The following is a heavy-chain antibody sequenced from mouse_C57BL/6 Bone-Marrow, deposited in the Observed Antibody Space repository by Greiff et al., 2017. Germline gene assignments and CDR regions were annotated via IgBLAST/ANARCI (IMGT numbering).Heavy chain of an antibody. CDR3: ARGGNYGGYYFDY. J-gene: IGHJ2*01. CDR1: GYTFTTYP. CDR2: FHPYNDGT. Sequence: QVQLKESGAELVKPGASVTMSCTASGYTFTTYPIEWMKQNHGKSLEWIGNFHPYNDGTKYNEKFKGKATLTVEKSSSTVYLELRRLTSDDSAVYYCARGGNYGGYYFDYWGQGTTLTVSS. V-gene: IGHV1-47*01. D-gene: IGHD2-1*01.